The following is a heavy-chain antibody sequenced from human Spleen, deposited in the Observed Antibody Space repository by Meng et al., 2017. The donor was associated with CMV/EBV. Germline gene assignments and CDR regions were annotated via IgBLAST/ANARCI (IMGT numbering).Heavy chain of an antibody. CDR1: GYTFTGYY. J-gene: IGHJ6*02. V-gene: IGHV1-18*04. CDR2: ISGYNGNT. Sequence: ASVKVSCKASGYTFTGYYMHWVRQAPGQGLEWMGWISGYNGNTYYAQSLQGRVTLTTDSSTTTAYMELRGLRSDDTAVYYCARDEAIYYGMEDWGQGTTVTVSS. CDR3: ARDEAIYYGMED.